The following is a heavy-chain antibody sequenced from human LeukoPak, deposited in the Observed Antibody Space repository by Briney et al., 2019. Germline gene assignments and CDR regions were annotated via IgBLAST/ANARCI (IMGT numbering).Heavy chain of an antibody. Sequence: PGGSLRLSCAASGITFSSLWMSWFRQAPGKGLEWVADIKHDGTEEHYVASVKGRFTISRDNAKLYLQMNSLRAEDTAMYYCAGGQGWHFDLWGRGTLITVSS. CDR1: GITFSSLW. D-gene: IGHD2-15*01. V-gene: IGHV3-7*01. J-gene: IGHJ2*01. CDR2: IKHDGTEE. CDR3: AGGQGWHFDL.